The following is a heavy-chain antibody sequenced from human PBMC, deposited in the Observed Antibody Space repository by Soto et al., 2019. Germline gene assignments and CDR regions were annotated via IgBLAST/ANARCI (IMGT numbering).Heavy chain of an antibody. CDR2: IIPIFGTA. V-gene: IGHV1-69*13. Sequence: SVKVSCKAPGGTFSSYAISWVRQAPGQGLEWMGGIIPIFGTANYAQKFQGRVTITADESTSTAYMELSSLRSEDTAVYYCASSYDSSGYYSNFDYWGQGTLVTVSS. J-gene: IGHJ4*02. CDR1: GGTFSSYA. CDR3: ASSYDSSGYYSNFDY. D-gene: IGHD3-22*01.